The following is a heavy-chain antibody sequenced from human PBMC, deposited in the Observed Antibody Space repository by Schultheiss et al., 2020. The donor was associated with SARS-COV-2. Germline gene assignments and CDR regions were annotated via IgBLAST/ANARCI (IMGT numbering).Heavy chain of an antibody. V-gene: IGHV4-39*01. CDR2: IYTSGST. D-gene: IGHD4-17*01. CDR3: ASDYGRNNWFDP. Sequence: SETLSLTCTVSGGSISSGGYYWSWIRQHPGKGLEWIGRIYTSGSTYYNPSLKSRVTISVDTSKNQFSLKLSSVTAADTAVYYCASDYGRNNWFDPWGQGTLVTVSS. J-gene: IGHJ5*02. CDR1: GGSISSGGYY.